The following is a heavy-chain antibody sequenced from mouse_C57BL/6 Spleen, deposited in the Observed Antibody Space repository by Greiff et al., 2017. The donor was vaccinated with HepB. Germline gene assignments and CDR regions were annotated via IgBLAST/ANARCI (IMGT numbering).Heavy chain of an antibody. J-gene: IGHJ2*01. Sequence: QVQLQQPGAELVKAGASVKMSCKASGYTFTSYWMHWVKQRLGQGLEWFAETNPTNGRTYYNEKFKSKATLTVDKSSSTAYMLLSGPTFEESAVYYCSRIKKIVATYLDCWVQGIALTVSS. CDR2: TNPTNGRT. CDR1: GYTFTSYW. CDR3: SRIKKIVATYLDC. D-gene: IGHD1-1*01. V-gene: IGHV1S81*02.